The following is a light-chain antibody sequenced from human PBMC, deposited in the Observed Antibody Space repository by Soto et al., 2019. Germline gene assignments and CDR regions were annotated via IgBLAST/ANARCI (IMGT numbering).Light chain of an antibody. CDR2: DAS. Sequence: EIVMTQSPATLSVSPGERATLSCRASQSVSRSLTWYQQKPGQAPRLLIYDASTRATGIPPRFSGSGSGTDFTLTISRLEPEDFAVYYCQQYGSSPRTFGQGTKVDIK. CDR1: QSVSRS. V-gene: IGKV3-20*01. J-gene: IGKJ1*01. CDR3: QQYGSSPRT.